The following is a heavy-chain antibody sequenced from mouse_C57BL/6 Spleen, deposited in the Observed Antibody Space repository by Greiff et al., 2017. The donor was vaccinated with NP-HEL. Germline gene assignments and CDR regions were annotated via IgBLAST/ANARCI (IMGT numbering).Heavy chain of an antibody. D-gene: IGHD2-3*01. J-gene: IGHJ2*01. CDR1: GFTFSDYY. CDR3: ARTQSIFDGYYDYFDY. Sequence: EVMLVESEGGLVQPGSSMKLSCTASGFTFSDYYMAWVRQVPEKGLEWVANINYDGSSTYYLDSLKSRFIISRDNAKNILYLQMSSLKSEDTATYYCARTQSIFDGYYDYFDYWGQGTTLTVSS. CDR2: INYDGSST. V-gene: IGHV5-16*01.